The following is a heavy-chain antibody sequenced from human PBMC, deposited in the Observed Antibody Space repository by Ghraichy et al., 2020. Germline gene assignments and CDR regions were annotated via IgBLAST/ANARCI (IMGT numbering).Heavy chain of an antibody. CDR2: IYYSGST. V-gene: IGHV4-59*01. J-gene: IGHJ4*02. CDR1: GGSISSYY. Sequence: SCTVSGGSISSYYWSWIRQPPGKGLEWIGYIYYSGSTNYNPSLKSRVTISVDTSKNQFSLKLSSVTAADTAVYYCARGARRSSGWPNFDYWGQGTLVTVSS. CDR3: ARGARRSSGWPNFDY. D-gene: IGHD6-19*01.